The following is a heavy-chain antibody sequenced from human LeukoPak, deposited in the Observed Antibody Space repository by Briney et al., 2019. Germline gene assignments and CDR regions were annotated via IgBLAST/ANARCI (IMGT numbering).Heavy chain of an antibody. J-gene: IGHJ6*03. D-gene: IGHD3-16*01. CDR3: AKLGGHPLHNYYVGV. CDR2: ILDSGYST. CDR1: GFTFSSYA. Sequence: GGSLRLSCAASGFTFSSYAVSWVRQAPGKGLEWVSGILDSGYSTYYANSVKGRFTISRDNSNNTLYLQMNSLRAEDTAVNYCAKLGGHPLHNYYVGVWGKGTTVAVSS. V-gene: IGHV3-23*01.